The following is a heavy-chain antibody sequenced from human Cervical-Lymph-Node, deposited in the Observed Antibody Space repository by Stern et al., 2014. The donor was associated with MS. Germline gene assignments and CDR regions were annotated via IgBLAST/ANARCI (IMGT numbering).Heavy chain of an antibody. CDR2: IYTSGST. J-gene: IGHJ5*02. Sequence: QVQLQESGPGLVKPSQTLSLTCTVSGGSISSGSYYWSWIRQPAGKGLEWIGRIYTSGSTNYNPSLKSRVTISVDTSKNQFSLKMSSVTAADTAVYYCARGIGGLALGWFDPWGQGTLVTVSS. CDR3: ARGIGGLALGWFDP. V-gene: IGHV4-61*02. D-gene: IGHD3-16*01. CDR1: GGSISSGSYY.